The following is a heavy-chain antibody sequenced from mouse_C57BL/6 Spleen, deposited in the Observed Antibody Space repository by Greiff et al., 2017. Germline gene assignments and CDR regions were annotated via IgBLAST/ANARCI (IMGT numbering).Heavy chain of an antibody. J-gene: IGHJ2*01. CDR3: ASTGYDNYFDY. CDR2: INPNNGGT. CDR1: GYTFTDYN. V-gene: IGHV1-22*01. D-gene: IGHD2-2*01. Sequence: VHVKQSGPELVKPGASVKMSCKASGYTFTDYNMHWVKQSHGKSLEWIGYINPNNGGTSYNQKFKGKATLTVHKSSSTAYLELRSLTSEESAVYYCASTGYDNYFDYGGQGTTLTVSS.